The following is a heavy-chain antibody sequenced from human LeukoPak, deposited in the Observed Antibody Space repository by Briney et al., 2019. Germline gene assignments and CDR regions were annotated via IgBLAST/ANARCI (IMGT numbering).Heavy chain of an antibody. J-gene: IGHJ6*03. V-gene: IGHV4-39*01. Sequence: SETLPLTCTVSGGSISSSNYYWGWIRQPPGKGLEWIGSIYYSGSTYYNPSLKSRVTISVDTSKNQFSLKLSSVTAADTAVYYCAREIVVPAKPPVPKGASYYYYYMDVWGEGTTVTVAS. CDR3: AREIVVPAKPPVPKGASYYYYYMDV. D-gene: IGHD2-2*01. CDR2: IYYSGST. CDR1: GGSISSSNYY.